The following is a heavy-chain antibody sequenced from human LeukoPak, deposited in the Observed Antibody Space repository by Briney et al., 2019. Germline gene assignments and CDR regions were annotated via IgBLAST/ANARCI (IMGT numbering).Heavy chain of an antibody. D-gene: IGHD5-12*01. J-gene: IGHJ3*02. V-gene: IGHV1-2*06. Sequence: ASVKVSCKASGYTFTDYYIHWVRQAPGQGLEWMGRISPNSGGTSYAQKFQGRVTMTRDTSIATAYMELSSLRSDDTAVYYCARGPAGATNAFHIWGQGTLVTVSS. CDR2: ISPNSGGT. CDR3: ARGPAGATNAFHI. CDR1: GYTFTDYY.